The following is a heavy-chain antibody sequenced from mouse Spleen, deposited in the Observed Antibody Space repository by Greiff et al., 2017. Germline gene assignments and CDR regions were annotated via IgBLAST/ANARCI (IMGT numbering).Heavy chain of an antibody. CDR3: TRSLYRYDGFAY. CDR2: INPSNGGT. D-gene: IGHD2-14*01. CDR1: GYTFTSYY. V-gene: IGHV1S81*02. J-gene: IGHJ3*01. Sequence: QVHVKQSGAELVKPGASVKLSCKASGYTFTSYYMYWVKQRPGQGLEWIGEINPSNGGTNFNEKFKSKATLTVDKSSSTAYMQLSSLTSEDSAVYYCTRSLYRYDGFAYWGQGTLVTVSA.